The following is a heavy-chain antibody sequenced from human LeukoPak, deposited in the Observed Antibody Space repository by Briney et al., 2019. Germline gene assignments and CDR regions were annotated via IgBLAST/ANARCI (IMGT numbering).Heavy chain of an antibody. CDR1: GFTVSSNY. V-gene: IGHV3-66*01. CDR3: ARARKAVAGIDY. D-gene: IGHD6-19*01. CDR2: IYSGGST. J-gene: IGHJ4*02. Sequence: GGSLRLSCAASGFTVSSNYVSWVRQAPGKGLEWVSVIYSGGSTYYADSVKGRFTISRDNSKNTLYLQMNSLRAEDTAVYYCARARKAVAGIDYWGQGTLVTVSS.